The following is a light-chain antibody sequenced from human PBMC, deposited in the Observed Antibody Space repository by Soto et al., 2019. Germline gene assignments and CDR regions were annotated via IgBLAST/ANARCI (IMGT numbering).Light chain of an antibody. Sequence: EIGVTQGPSTLSVCPGDRATVSCTASQSVSSNLAWYQQKPGQAPRLLIYGASTRATGIPARFSGSGSGTEFTLTISSLQSEDSAFYYCQQYNNWPWTFGQGTKVDIK. J-gene: IGKJ1*01. CDR1: QSVSSN. CDR2: GAS. CDR3: QQYNNWPWT. V-gene: IGKV3-15*01.